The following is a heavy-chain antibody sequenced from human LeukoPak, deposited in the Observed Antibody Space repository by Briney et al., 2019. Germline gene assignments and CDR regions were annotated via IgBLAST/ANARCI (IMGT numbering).Heavy chain of an antibody. CDR3: ARGASSTTIFGVGTPPFDY. D-gene: IGHD3-3*01. V-gene: IGHV1-46*01. CDR2: INPSGGST. J-gene: IGHJ4*02. Sequence: ASVKVSCKASGYTFTSYYMRWVRQAPGQGLEWMGVINPSGGSTSYAQKFQGRVTMTRDTSTGTVYMELSSLRSEDTAVYYCARGASSTTIFGVGTPPFDYWGQGTLVTVSS. CDR1: GYTFTSYY.